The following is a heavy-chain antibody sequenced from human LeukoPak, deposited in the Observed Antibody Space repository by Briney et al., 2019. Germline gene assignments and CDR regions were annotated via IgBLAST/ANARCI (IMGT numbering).Heavy chain of an antibody. CDR2: INPNSGGA. J-gene: IGHJ4*02. D-gene: IGHD6-19*01. V-gene: IGHV1-2*06. CDR3: ARGRIAVAGNPDY. CDR1: GYTFTGYY. Sequence: ASVKVSCKASGYTFTGYYMHWVRQAPGQGLEWMGRINPNSGGANYAQKFQGRVTMTTDASTSTAYMELSRLRSDDTAVYYCARGRIAVAGNPDYWGQGTLVTVSS.